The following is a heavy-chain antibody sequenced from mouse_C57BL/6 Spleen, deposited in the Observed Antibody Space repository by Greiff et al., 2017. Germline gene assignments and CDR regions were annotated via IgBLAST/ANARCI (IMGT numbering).Heavy chain of an antibody. CDR3: ASGPIDS. V-gene: IGHV1-69*01. CDR2: IDPSDSNT. J-gene: IGHJ2*01. Sequence: KESCKASGYTFTSYWMHWVKQRPGQGLEWIGEIDPSDSNTNYNQKFKCKSTLTVDKSSSTAYMQLSSLTSESSAVYFCASGPIDSWGQSATRTVSS. CDR1: GYTFTSYW.